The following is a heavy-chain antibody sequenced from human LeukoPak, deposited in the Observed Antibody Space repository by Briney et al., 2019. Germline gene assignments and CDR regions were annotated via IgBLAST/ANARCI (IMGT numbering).Heavy chain of an antibody. D-gene: IGHD6-19*01. Sequence: GGSLRLSCAASGFTFSSYAMYWVRQAPGKGLEWVSGIFCSGGSTHYADSVEGRFTISRDNSKNTVYLQMNSLRAEDTAVYYCAKTTTGYSSGRFPGWPVDYWGQGTLVTVSS. CDR1: GFTFSSYA. CDR2: IFCSGGST. CDR3: AKTTTGYSSGRFPGWPVDY. V-gene: IGHV3-23*01. J-gene: IGHJ4*02.